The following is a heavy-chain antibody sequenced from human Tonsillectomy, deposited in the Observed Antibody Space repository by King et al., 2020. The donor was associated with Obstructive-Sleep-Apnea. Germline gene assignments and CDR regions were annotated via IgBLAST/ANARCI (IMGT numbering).Heavy chain of an antibody. CDR3: ARDRPWELLTDGQFDY. J-gene: IGHJ4*02. Sequence: VQLVESGAEVKKPGSSVKVSCKASGGTFSSYAISWVRQAPGQGLEWMGGIIPILGIANYAQKVQGRVTITADNSTSTAYMELSSLRSEDTAVYYCARDRPWELLTDGQFDYWGQGTLVTVSS. CDR2: IIPILGIA. CDR1: GGTFSSYA. V-gene: IGHV1-69*10. D-gene: IGHD1-26*01.